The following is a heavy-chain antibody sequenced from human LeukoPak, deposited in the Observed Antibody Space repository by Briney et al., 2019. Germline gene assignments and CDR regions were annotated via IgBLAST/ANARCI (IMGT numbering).Heavy chain of an antibody. CDR1: GGSTYEYH. V-gene: IGHV4-59*01. CDR3: ARGGRFVELTYFDP. Sequence: KPSETLSLTCTVSGGSTYEYHWAWIRQSPGKGLEWIGDIYASGHTDYNLSLRSRLTMSIDPAQRHFSLTIKDVTAADTAVYNCARGGRFVELTYFDPWGQGILVIVSS. CDR2: IYASGHT. J-gene: IGHJ5*02. D-gene: IGHD3-3*01.